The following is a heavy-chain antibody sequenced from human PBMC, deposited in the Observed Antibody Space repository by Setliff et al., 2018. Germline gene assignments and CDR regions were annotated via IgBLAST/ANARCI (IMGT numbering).Heavy chain of an antibody. CDR2: ISWDGGST. J-gene: IGHJ6*02. CDR1: GFTFDDYA. V-gene: IGHV3-43D*03. Sequence: ETLSLSCAASGFTFDDYAMRWVRQAPGKGLEWVSLISWDGGSTYYADSVKGRFTISRDNSKNSLYLQMNSLRAEDTALYYCAKDWAPGPGAGKSDYYYYGMDVWGQGTTVTVSS. CDR3: AKDWAPGPGAGKSDYYYYGMDV. D-gene: IGHD1-26*01.